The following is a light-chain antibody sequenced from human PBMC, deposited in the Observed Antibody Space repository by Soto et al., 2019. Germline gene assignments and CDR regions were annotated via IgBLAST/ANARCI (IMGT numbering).Light chain of an antibody. CDR2: GAS. Sequence: EIVLTQSPGTLSLSPGERATLSCRASQSVSSNFLAWYQQKPGQAPRLHIYGASSRATGIPDRFSGSGSGTDFSLTISRLEPEDFAVYYCKQYGSSPQTFGQGTKVEIK. CDR1: QSVSSNF. CDR3: KQYGSSPQT. V-gene: IGKV3-20*01. J-gene: IGKJ1*01.